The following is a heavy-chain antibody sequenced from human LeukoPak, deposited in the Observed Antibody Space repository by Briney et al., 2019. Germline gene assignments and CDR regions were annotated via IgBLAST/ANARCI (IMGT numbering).Heavy chain of an antibody. CDR1: AYTFTSYD. CDR3: VRGTIFWPMLFDI. J-gene: IGHJ3*02. D-gene: IGHD3-9*01. V-gene: IGHV1-8*01. Sequence: APVKVSCKASAYTFTSYDINWVRQATGQGLEWMGWMNPNSGNTGYAQKFQGRVTMTRNTSISTAYMELSSLRSEDTAVYHCVRGTIFWPMLFDIWGQGTMVTVSS. CDR2: MNPNSGNT.